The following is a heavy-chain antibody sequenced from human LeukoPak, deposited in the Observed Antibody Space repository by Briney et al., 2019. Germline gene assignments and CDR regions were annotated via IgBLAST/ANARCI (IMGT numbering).Heavy chain of an antibody. J-gene: IGHJ4*02. Sequence: GGSLRLSCEASGFTFSNYWMTWVRQAPGMGLEWVASIQQGGSEKNYVDSVKGRFTISRDNAKSSLDLQMNTLRVEDTAVYYCAKDERNWNYNLASQTYDWGQGTLVTVSS. D-gene: IGHD1-7*01. CDR1: GFTFSNYW. CDR2: IQQGGSEK. CDR3: AKDERNWNYNLASQTYD. V-gene: IGHV3-7*03.